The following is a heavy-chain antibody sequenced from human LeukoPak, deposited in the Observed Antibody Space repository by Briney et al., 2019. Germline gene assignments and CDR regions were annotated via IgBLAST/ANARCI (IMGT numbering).Heavy chain of an antibody. V-gene: IGHV3-48*03. CDR2: ISSSGSTI. CDR3: AKYYYDATRSAFDI. Sequence: PGGSLRLSCAASGFTFSSYEMNWVRQAPGKGLEWVSYISSSGSTIYYADSVKGRFTISRDNAKNSLYLQMNSLRAEDTAVYYCAKYYYDATRSAFDIWGQGTMVTVSS. J-gene: IGHJ3*02. CDR1: GFTFSSYE. D-gene: IGHD3-22*01.